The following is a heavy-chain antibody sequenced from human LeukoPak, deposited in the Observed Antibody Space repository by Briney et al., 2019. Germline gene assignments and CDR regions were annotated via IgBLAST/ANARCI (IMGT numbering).Heavy chain of an antibody. D-gene: IGHD6-25*01. CDR3: ARAGSAGLYYYYMDV. CDR1: GFTFNTYA. V-gene: IGHV3-30-3*01. J-gene: IGHJ6*03. Sequence: GGSLRLSCAASGFTFNTYAMHWVRQAPGKGLEWVALISYAGNNKFYRDSVKGRFSVSRDYSKSTLQMDNLRLEDTAVYYCARAGSAGLYYYYMDVWGKGTMVTVSS. CDR2: ISYAGNNK.